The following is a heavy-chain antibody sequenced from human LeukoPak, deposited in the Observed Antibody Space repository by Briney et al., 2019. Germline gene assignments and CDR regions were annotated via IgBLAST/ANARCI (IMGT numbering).Heavy chain of an antibody. CDR3: ATAGDYYYYYMDV. J-gene: IGHJ6*03. CDR2: IIPIFGTA. V-gene: IGHV1-69*06. Sequence: SVKVSCKASGGTFSSYAISWVRQAPGQGLEWMGGIIPIFGTANYAQKFQGRVTITADKSTSTAYMELSSPRSEDTAVYYCATAGDYYYYYMDVWGKGTTVTVSS. CDR1: GGTFSSYA.